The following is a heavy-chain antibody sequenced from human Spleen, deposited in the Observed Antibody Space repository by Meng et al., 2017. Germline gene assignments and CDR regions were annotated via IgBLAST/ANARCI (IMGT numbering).Heavy chain of an antibody. CDR3: AKEVSYGSGSPVDY. V-gene: IGHV3-23*01. J-gene: IGHJ4*02. D-gene: IGHD3-10*01. CDR1: GFTFSSYA. Sequence: GGSLRLSCAASGFTFSSYAMSWVRQAPGKGLEWLSGISGSGGKTYYADSVKGRFTISRDNSKNTLYLQMNSLGAEDTAVYFCAKEVSYGSGSPVDYWGQGTLVTVSS. CDR2: ISGSGGKT.